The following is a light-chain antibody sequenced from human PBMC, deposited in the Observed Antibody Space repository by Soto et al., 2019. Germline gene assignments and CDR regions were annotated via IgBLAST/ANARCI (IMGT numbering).Light chain of an antibody. V-gene: IGKV3-20*01. CDR1: KSVSSRF. Sequence: EIVLTQSPVTLSLSPGERATLSCRSSKSVSSRFLAWYQQKPGQAPRLLMYGASNSATGIPDRFSGTVSGTDFTLTSSRLEPEEFAVYYCQQYGSSPYTVGLGTKLEI. CDR3: QQYGSSPYT. CDR2: GAS. J-gene: IGKJ2*01.